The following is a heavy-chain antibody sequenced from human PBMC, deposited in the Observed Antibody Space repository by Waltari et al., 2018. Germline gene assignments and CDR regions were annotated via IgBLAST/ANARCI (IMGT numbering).Heavy chain of an antibody. CDR3: ARGDAIFGVIIIQDAFDI. CDR2: INPNSGGT. J-gene: IGHJ3*02. Sequence: QVQLVQSGAEVKKPGASVKVSCKASGYTFTGYYMHWVRQAPGQGLEWMGRINPNSGGTNYAQKFQGRVTMTRDTSISTAYMELSRRRSDDTAVYYCARGDAIFGVIIIQDAFDIWGQGTMVTVSS. D-gene: IGHD3-3*01. CDR1: GYTFTGYY. V-gene: IGHV1-2*06.